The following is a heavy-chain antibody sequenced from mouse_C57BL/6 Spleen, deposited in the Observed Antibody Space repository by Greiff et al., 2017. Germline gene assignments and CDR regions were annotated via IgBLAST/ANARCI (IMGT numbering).Heavy chain of an antibody. CDR1: GYTFTRYG. Sequence: VQLQQSGAELARPGASVKLSCKASGYTFTRYGISWVKQRTGQGLEWIGEIYPRSGNTYYNEKFKGKATLTADKSSSTAYMQLSSLTTEDSAIYYCASPYDYDGFAYWGQGTLVTVSA. V-gene: IGHV1-81*01. CDR2: IYPRSGNT. J-gene: IGHJ3*01. CDR3: ASPYDYDGFAY. D-gene: IGHD2-4*01.